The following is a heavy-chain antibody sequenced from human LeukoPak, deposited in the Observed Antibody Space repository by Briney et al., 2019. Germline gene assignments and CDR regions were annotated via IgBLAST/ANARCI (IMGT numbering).Heavy chain of an antibody. J-gene: IGHJ4*02. Sequence: ASVKVSCKASGYTLRSYGITWVRQAPGQGLEWMGIINPSGGSTSYAQKFQGRVTMTRDTFTSTVYMELSSLRSEDTAVYYCARDRAESGKPFGVLGSDYWGQGTLVTVSS. CDR1: GYTLRSYG. D-gene: IGHD1-26*01. CDR2: INPSGGST. CDR3: ARDRAESGKPFGVLGSDY. V-gene: IGHV1-46*01.